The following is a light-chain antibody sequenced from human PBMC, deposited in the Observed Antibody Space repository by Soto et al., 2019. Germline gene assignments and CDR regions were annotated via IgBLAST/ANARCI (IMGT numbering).Light chain of an antibody. CDR1: QSLVYSDGNTY. CDR2: TVS. V-gene: IGKV2D-30*01. J-gene: IGKJ2*01. CDR3: TQGTFWPYT. Sequence: DVVMTQSPLSLPFTLGQPASISCRSSQSLVYSDGNTYLSLFQQRPGQSPRRLIYTVSNWDSGVPYRVSGRGLGPDFTLKIRCVEAQHGRVYSSTQGTFWPYTFGQGTKLEIK.